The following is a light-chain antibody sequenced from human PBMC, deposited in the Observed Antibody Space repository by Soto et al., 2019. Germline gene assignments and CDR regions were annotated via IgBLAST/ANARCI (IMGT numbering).Light chain of an antibody. CDR2: GAS. V-gene: IGKV3-20*01. CDR3: QHYCSSQYT. Sequence: EIVLTQSPGTLSLSPGERATLSCRASQSVNNNYLAWYQQKPGQGRRLLIYGASSRATGIPDRFSGSGSGTDFTLTISRLEPEDFAVYYCQHYCSSQYTFSQGTKLEIK. J-gene: IGKJ2*01. CDR1: QSVNNNY.